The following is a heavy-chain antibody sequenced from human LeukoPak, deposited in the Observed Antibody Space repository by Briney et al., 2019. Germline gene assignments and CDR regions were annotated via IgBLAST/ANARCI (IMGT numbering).Heavy chain of an antibody. CDR1: GFSLSTSGVG. V-gene: IGHV2-5*02. D-gene: IGHD2-2*01. CDR2: IYWDDDK. CDR3: AHRRDIVVVPAAMREGWFDP. Sequence: SGPTLVNPTQTLTLTCTFSGFSLSTSGVGVGWIRQPPGKALDWLALIYWDDDKRYSPSLKSRLAITKDTSKNQVVLTMTNMDPVDTATYYCAHRRDIVVVPAAMREGWFDPWGQGTLVTVSS. J-gene: IGHJ5*02.